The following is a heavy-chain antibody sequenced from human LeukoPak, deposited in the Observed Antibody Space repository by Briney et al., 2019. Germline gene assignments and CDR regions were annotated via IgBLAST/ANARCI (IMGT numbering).Heavy chain of an antibody. D-gene: IGHD3-10*02. J-gene: IGHJ6*02. Sequence: GGSLRLSCAASGFTVNSYYIHWVRQSPGKGLEWVSVIYTGGSKYYADSVKGGFIISRDNSNNTVNLQLNSLRAEDTAVYFCAREPPMVGDYYYGMDVWGQGTTVTVSS. V-gene: IGHV3-66*01. CDR2: IYTGGSK. CDR3: AREPPMVGDYYYGMDV. CDR1: GFTVNSYY.